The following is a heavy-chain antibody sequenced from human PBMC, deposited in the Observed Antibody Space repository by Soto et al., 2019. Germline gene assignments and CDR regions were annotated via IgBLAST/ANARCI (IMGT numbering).Heavy chain of an antibody. Sequence: ASVKVSCKASGYTFTGHYIHWVRQAPEQGPEWMGEIGPESGATRYAEKFQGRVTMTLDTSITTVYMELKNLSPDDTAVYYWGRGRSGKKVVVYWGKGTSVLVSS. CDR2: IGPESGAT. CDR3: GRGRSGKKVVVY. CDR1: GYTFTGHY. J-gene: IGHJ4*01. D-gene: IGHD1-26*01. V-gene: IGHV1-2*02.